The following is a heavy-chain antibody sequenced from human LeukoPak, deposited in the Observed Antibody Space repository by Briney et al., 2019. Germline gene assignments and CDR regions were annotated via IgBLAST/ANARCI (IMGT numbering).Heavy chain of an antibody. D-gene: IGHD3-16*01. CDR1: GFTFTSYG. V-gene: IGHV3-30*18. J-gene: IGHJ4*02. CDR3: AKDVARGGIKGSFDY. CDR2: VSYDGSSK. Sequence: GGSLRLSCAASGFTFTSYGMHWVRQAPGKGLEWVAVVSYDGSSKYYADSVKGRFTISRDNSKNTLSLQMNSLSVEDTALYYCAKDVARGGIKGSFDYWGQGTLVTVSS.